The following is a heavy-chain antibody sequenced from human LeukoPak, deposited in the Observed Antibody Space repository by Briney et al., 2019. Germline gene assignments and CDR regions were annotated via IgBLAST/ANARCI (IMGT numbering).Heavy chain of an antibody. CDR2: IRSTPYGGTT. V-gene: IGHV3-49*04. D-gene: IGHD3-22*01. J-gene: IGHJ4*02. CDR1: GFTFGDYA. Sequence: GGSLRLSCTASGFTFGDYAMSWVRQAPGKGLEWVGFIRSTPYGGTTEYAASVKGRFIISRDDSESIAYLQMNSLKIEDTAVYYCTRGGYYDSSGYYFLFDYWGQGALVTVSS. CDR3: TRGGYYDSSGYYFLFDY.